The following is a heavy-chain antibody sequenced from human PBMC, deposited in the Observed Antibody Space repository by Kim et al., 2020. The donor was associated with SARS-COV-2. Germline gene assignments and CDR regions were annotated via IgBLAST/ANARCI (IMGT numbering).Heavy chain of an antibody. V-gene: IGHV3-9*01. J-gene: IGHJ4*02. Sequence: GGSLRLSCAASGFTFGDYTVHWVRQAPGKGLEWISSISFNSGSINYADSVKGRFTISRDNARNSLYLQMNSLRSDDTALYYCAKDWGHGSGTYFNFWGQG. CDR3: AKDWGHGSGTYFNF. CDR2: ISFNSGSI. D-gene: IGHD3-10*01. CDR1: GFTFGDYT.